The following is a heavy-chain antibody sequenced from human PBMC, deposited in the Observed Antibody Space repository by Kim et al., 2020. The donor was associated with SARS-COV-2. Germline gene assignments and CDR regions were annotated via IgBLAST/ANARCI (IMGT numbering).Heavy chain of an antibody. V-gene: IGHV3-74*01. J-gene: IGHJ4*02. D-gene: IGHD5-12*01. CDR3: ASEDIAIVAIDH. CDR1: GFSFSSYW. Sequence: GGSLRLSCAASGFSFSSYWMHWVRQAPGKGLVWLSRVNSDGSRTTHADSVRGRFTISRDNAKNTLYLHITSLRVEDTAICYCASEDIAIVAIDHWGKGTLVTVSP. CDR2: VNSDGSRT.